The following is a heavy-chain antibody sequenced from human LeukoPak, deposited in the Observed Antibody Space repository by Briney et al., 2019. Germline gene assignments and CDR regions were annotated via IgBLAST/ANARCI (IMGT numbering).Heavy chain of an antibody. D-gene: IGHD6-13*01. J-gene: IGHJ5*02. CDR3: ARTIAP. Sequence: SETLSLTCTVSGGSISSYYWSWIRQPPGKGLEWIGYIYYSGSTNYNPSLKSRVTISVDTSKNQFSLKLSSVTAADTAVYYCARTIAPWGQGTLVTVSS. V-gene: IGHV4-59*08. CDR1: GGSISSYY. CDR2: IYYSGST.